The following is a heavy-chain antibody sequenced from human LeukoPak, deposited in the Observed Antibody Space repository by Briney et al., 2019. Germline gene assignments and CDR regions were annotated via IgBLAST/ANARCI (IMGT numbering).Heavy chain of an antibody. CDR2: IKEDGSER. CDR3: AKVAVGMVRGVINY. CDR1: AFIFSGHW. J-gene: IGHJ4*02. D-gene: IGHD3-10*01. V-gene: IGHV3-7*03. Sequence: GGSLRLSCEGSAFIFSGHWMNWVRQTPGKGLEWVASIKEDGSERQYVDSVKGRFSISRDNTKGSLFLQLNSLRAEDTAVYYCAKVAVGMVRGVINYWGQGTLVTVSS.